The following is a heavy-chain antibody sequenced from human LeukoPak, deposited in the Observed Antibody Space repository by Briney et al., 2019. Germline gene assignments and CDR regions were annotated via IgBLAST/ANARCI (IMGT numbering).Heavy chain of an antibody. V-gene: IGHV1-2*06. CDR3: ARDPYVAGDH. J-gene: IGHJ4*02. D-gene: IGHD3-16*01. CDR1: GYTFTDYH. Sequence: EASVNVSCKASGYTFTDYHMHWVRQAPGQGLEWMGRIKPHNGDTDCAQRFQGRVTLTRDTSIRTAYMELSSLRSDDTAVYYCARDPYVAGDHWGQGTLVTVSS. CDR2: IKPHNGDT.